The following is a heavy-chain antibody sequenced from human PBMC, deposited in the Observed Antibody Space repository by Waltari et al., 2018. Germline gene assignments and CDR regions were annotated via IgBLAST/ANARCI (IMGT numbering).Heavy chain of an antibody. CDR3: AHGWTTVTTGGAFDI. CDR2: IYWNDDK. V-gene: IGHV2-5*01. Sequence: QITLKESGPTLVKPTQTLTLTCTFSGFSLSTSGVGVGWIRQPPGKALEWLALIYWNDDKRYSPSLKSRLTITKDTSKNQVVLTMTNMDPVDTATYYCAHGWTTVTTGGAFDIWGQGTMVTVSS. J-gene: IGHJ3*02. D-gene: IGHD4-17*01. CDR1: GFSLSTSGVG.